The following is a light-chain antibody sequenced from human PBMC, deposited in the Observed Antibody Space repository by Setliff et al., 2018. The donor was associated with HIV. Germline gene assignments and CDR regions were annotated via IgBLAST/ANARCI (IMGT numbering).Light chain of an antibody. CDR1: SSDVGGYNY. J-gene: IGLJ1*01. Sequence: QSVLTQPHSVSGPPGQSVTISCTGTSSDVGGYNYVSWYQQHPDKAPKLMIYDVSKRPSGVPDRFSGSKSGNTASLTISGLQAEDEADYHCCSYAGNSYVFGTGTKVTVL. CDR2: DVS. CDR3: CSYAGNSYV. V-gene: IGLV2-11*01.